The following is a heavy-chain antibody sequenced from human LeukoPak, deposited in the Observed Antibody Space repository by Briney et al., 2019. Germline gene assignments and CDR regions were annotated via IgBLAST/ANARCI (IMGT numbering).Heavy chain of an antibody. D-gene: IGHD2-15*01. V-gene: IGHV4-34*01. CDR1: GGSFSGYY. CDR2: INHSGST. CDR3: ARGWGSWYFDY. J-gene: IGHJ4*02. Sequence: KPSETLSLTCAVYGGSFSGYYWSWIRQPPGKGLEWIGEINHSGSTNYNPSLKSRVTISVDTSKNQFSLKLSSVTAADTAVYYCARGWGSWYFDYWGQGTLVTVSS.